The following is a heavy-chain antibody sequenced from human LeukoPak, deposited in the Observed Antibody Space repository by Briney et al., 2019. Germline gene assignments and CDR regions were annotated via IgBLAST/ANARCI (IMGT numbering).Heavy chain of an antibody. Sequence: PGGSLRLSCAASGFTFNSYSMNWVRQAPGKGLEWVSSISSSSIYIYYADSVKGRFTISRDNAKKSLYLQMNSLRAEDTAVYYCARDQWAYSSSHDAFDIWGQGTMVTVSS. CDR2: ISSSSIYI. V-gene: IGHV3-21*01. D-gene: IGHD6-6*01. J-gene: IGHJ3*02. CDR1: GFTFNSYS. CDR3: ARDQWAYSSSHDAFDI.